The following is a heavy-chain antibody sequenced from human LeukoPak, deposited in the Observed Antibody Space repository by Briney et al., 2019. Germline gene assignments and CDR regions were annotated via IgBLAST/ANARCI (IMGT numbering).Heavy chain of an antibody. D-gene: IGHD1-26*01. CDR3: ARVASGSYSYYYYYGMDV. J-gene: IGHJ6*02. CDR1: GFTFSSYS. CDR2: ISSSSSYI. Sequence: KSGGSLSLSCAASGFTFSSYSMNWVRQAPGKGREWVSSISSSSSYIYYADSVKGRFTISRDNAKNSLYLQMNSLRAEDTAVYYCARVASGSYSYYYYYGMDVWGQGTTVTVSS. V-gene: IGHV3-21*01.